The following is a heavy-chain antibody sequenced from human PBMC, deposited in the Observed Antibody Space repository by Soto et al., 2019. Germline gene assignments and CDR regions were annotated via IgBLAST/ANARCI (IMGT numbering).Heavy chain of an antibody. CDR1: GFTFSSYG. D-gene: IGHD6-6*01. V-gene: IGHV3-30*18. CDR3: AKASRPEEGYYSYYGMDV. CDR2: ISCDGSNT. J-gene: IGHJ6*02. Sequence: QVELVESGGGVVQPGRSLRLSCAASGFTFSSYGMHWVRLAPGKGLEVVAVISCDGSNTYYPDSVKGRFTISRDNSKNALYLQMNCLRAEDTAVYYCAKASRPEEGYYSYYGMDVWGQGPTVTVSS.